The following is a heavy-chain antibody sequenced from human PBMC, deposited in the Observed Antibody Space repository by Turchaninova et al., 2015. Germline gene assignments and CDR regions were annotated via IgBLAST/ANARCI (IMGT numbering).Heavy chain of an antibody. J-gene: IGHJ4*02. Sequence: QITLKESGPTLVKPTQTLTLTCSFSGFSLSTRGVGVGWIRQPPGKALEWLALIYWDDDKRYSPSLKSRLTITKDTSKNQVVLKMTNMDPVDTATYYCAHRPKPYHFDYWGQGTLVTVSS. CDR3: AHRPKPYHFDY. V-gene: IGHV2-5*02. CDR1: GFSLSTRGVG. D-gene: IGHD2-2*01. CDR2: IYWDDDK.